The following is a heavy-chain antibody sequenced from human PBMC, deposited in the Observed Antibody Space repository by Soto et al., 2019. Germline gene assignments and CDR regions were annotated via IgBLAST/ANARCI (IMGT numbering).Heavy chain of an antibody. CDR1: GFTFSSYG. CDR3: AKDPAADGSSGWGPFDY. CDR2: ISYDGSNK. Sequence: QVQLVESGGGVVQPGRSLRLSCAASGFTFSSYGMHWVRQAPGKGLEWVAVISYDGSNKYYADSVKGRFTISRDNSKNTLYLQMNSLRAEDTAVYYCAKDPAADGSSGWGPFDYWGQGTLVTVSS. V-gene: IGHV3-30*18. D-gene: IGHD3-22*01. J-gene: IGHJ4*02.